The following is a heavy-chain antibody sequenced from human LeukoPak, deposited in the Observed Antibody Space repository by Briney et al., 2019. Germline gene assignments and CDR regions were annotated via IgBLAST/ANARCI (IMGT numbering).Heavy chain of an antibody. J-gene: IGHJ3*02. D-gene: IGHD3-10*01. CDR2: IFYSGST. Sequence: NPSETLSLTCTVSGGSISRYYWSWIRQPPGKGLEWIGYIFYSGSTNYNLSLKSRVTISLDTSKIQFSLNLSSVTAADTAVYYCASSRITMVRGINWNDVFDIWGQGTMVTVSS. CDR3: ASSRITMVRGINWNDVFDI. V-gene: IGHV4-59*01. CDR1: GGSISRYY.